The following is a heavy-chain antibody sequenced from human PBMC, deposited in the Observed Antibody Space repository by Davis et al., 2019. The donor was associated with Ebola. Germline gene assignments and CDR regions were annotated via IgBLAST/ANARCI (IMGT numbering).Heavy chain of an antibody. CDR2: ISYSGNT. Sequence: SQTLSLTCAVYGGSFSGYYWSWIRQPPGKGLEWIGYISYSGNTYYNPSLKSRLTISVDTSENHFSLKLSSVTAADTAVYYGATGAYYGSGYYFDYWGQGTLVTVSS. J-gene: IGHJ4*02. V-gene: IGHV4-30-4*08. D-gene: IGHD3-10*01. CDR1: GGSFSGYY. CDR3: ATGAYYGSGYYFDY.